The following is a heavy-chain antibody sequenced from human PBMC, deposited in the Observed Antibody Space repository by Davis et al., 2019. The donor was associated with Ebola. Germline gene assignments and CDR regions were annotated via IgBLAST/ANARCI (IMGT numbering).Heavy chain of an antibody. J-gene: IGHJ4*02. D-gene: IGHD2-15*01. Sequence: AASVKVSCKASGYTFTSYGISWVRQAPGQGLEWMGWISAYNGNTNYAQKLQGRVTMTTDTSTSTAYMELRSLRSDDTAVYYCARAGDIVVVVAAFDFDYWGQGTLVTVFS. CDR2: ISAYNGNT. CDR1: GYTFTSYG. V-gene: IGHV1-18*01. CDR3: ARAGDIVVVVAAFDFDY.